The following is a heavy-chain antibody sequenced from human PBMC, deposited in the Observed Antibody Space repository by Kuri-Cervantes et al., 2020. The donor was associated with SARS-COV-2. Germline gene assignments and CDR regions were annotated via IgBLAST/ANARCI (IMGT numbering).Heavy chain of an antibody. Sequence: ASVKVSCKASGYTFTGYYMHWVRQAPGQGLEWMGWINPNSGGTNYAQKFQGWVTMTRDTSIGTVYMELSRLRSDDTAVYYCARDGQPIHPCNSGVCYYYYYYMDVWGKGTTVTVSS. D-gene: IGHD2/OR15-2a*01. J-gene: IGHJ6*03. V-gene: IGHV1-2*04. CDR3: ARDGQPIHPCNSGVCYYYYYYMDV. CDR2: INPNSGGT. CDR1: GYTFTGYY.